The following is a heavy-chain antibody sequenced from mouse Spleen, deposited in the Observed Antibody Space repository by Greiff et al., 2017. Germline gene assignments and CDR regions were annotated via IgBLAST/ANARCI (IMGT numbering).Heavy chain of an antibody. V-gene: IGHV1-69*01. CDR3: ASAYYSNYGFAY. CDR2: IDPSDSYT. CDR1: GYTFTSYW. D-gene: IGHD2-5*01. Sequence: QVQLKQSGAELVMPGASVKLSCKASGYTFTSYWMHWVKQRPGQGLEWIGEIDPSDSYTNYNQKFKGKATLTVDKSSSTAYMQLSSLTSEDSAVYYCASAYYSNYGFAYWGQGTLVTVSA. J-gene: IGHJ3*01.